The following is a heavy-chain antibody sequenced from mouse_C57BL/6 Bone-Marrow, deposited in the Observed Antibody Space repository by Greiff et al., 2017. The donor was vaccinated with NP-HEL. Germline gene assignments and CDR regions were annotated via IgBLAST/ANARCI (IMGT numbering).Heavy chain of an antibody. V-gene: IGHV1-61*01. J-gene: IGHJ1*03. CDR2: IYPSDSET. CDR3: ARLGLLWYVDV. D-gene: IGHD1-1*01. Sequence: QVQLQQPGAELVRPGSSVKLSCKASGYTFTSYWMDWVKQRPGQGLEWIGNIYPSDSETHYNQKFKDKATLTVDKSSSTAYMQLSSLTSEDSAVYYCARLGLLWYVDVWGTGTTVTVSS. CDR1: GYTFTSYW.